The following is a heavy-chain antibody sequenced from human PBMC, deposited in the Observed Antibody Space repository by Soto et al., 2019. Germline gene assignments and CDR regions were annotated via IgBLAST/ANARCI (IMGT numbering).Heavy chain of an antibody. J-gene: IGHJ5*02. CDR1: GGTFSSYT. CDR2: IIPILGIA. V-gene: IGHV1-69*02. D-gene: IGHD3-3*01. CDR3: ARGGSDFWSGYNDNWFDP. Sequence: GASVKVXCKASGGTFSSYTISWVRQAPGQGLEWMGRIIPILGIANYAQKFQGRVTITADKSTSTAYMELSSLRSEDTAVYYCARGGSDFWSGYNDNWFDPWGQGTLVTVSS.